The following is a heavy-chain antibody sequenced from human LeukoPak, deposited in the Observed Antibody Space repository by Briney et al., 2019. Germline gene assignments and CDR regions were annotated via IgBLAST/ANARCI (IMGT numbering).Heavy chain of an antibody. J-gene: IGHJ6*02. CDR2: ISSSGSTI. Sequence: GGSLRLSCAASGFTFSSFEMNWVRQAPGKGLEWVSYISSSGSTIYYADSVEGRFTISRDNAKNSVYLQMNSLRAEDTAIYYCARGLQYYSGMDVWGQGTTVTVSS. CDR1: GFTFSSFE. V-gene: IGHV3-48*03. CDR3: ARGLQYYSGMDV.